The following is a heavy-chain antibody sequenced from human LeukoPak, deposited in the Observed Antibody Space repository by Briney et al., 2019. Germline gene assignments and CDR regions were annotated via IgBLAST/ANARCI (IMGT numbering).Heavy chain of an antibody. D-gene: IGHD3-22*01. Sequence: SCKASGGTFSSYGMHWVRQAPGKGLEWVAVIWYDGSNKYYADSVKGRFTISRDNSKNTLYLQMNSLRAEDTAVYYCARGSHYYYDSSGYYYNAFDIWGQGTMVTVSS. CDR2: IWYDGSNK. CDR3: ARGSHYYYDSSGYYYNAFDI. J-gene: IGHJ3*02. V-gene: IGHV3-33*01. CDR1: GGTFSSYG.